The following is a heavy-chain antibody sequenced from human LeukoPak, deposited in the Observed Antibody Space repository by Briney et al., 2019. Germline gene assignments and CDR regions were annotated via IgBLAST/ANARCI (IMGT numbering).Heavy chain of an antibody. D-gene: IGHD3-22*01. Sequence: SETLSLTCTVSGGSISSGSYYWSWIRQPAGKGLEWIGRIYTSGSTNYNPSLKSRVTISVDTSKNQFSLKLSSVTAADTAVYYCARDYYDSSGGRDDAFDIWGQGTMVTVSS. CDR2: IYTSGST. CDR3: ARDYYDSSGGRDDAFDI. CDR1: GGSISSGSYY. J-gene: IGHJ3*02. V-gene: IGHV4-61*02.